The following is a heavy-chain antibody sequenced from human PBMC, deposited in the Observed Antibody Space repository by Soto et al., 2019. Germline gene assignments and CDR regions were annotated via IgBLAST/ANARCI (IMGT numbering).Heavy chain of an antibody. D-gene: IGHD3-3*01. CDR1: GGSISSYY. CDR2: IYYSGST. CDR3: ARDSSSYYDFWSTSLGDYYYYYYMDV. J-gene: IGHJ6*03. Sequence: SSETLSLTCTVSGGSISSYYWSWIRQPPGKGLEWIGYIYYSGSTNYNPSLKSRVTISVDTSKNQFSLKLSSVTAADTAVYYCARDSSSYYDFWSTSLGDYYYYYYMDVWGKGTTVTVSS. V-gene: IGHV4-59*01.